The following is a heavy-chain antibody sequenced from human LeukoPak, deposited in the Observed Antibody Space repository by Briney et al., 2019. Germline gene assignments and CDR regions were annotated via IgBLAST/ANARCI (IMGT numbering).Heavy chain of an antibody. V-gene: IGHV1-46*01. Sequence: ASVKVSCKASGYTFTSYYMHWVRQAPGQGLEWMGIINPSGGSTSYAQKFQGRVTITADESTSTAYMELSSLRSEDTAVYYCARVRGRDTVTPTLFDYWGQGTLVTVSS. CDR3: ARVRGRDTVTPTLFDY. J-gene: IGHJ4*02. CDR2: INPSGGST. D-gene: IGHD4-17*01. CDR1: GYTFTSYY.